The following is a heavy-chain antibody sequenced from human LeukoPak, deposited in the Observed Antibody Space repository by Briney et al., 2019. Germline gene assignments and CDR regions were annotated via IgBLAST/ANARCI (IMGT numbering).Heavy chain of an antibody. CDR2: IYHSGST. V-gene: IGHV4-38-2*02. Sequence: SETLSLTCTVSGYSISSGYYWGWIRQPPGKGLEWIGSIYHSGSTYYNPSLKSRLTISVDTSKNQFSLKLSSVTAADTAVYYCARAQGSYRYSVSYYMDVWGKGTTVTVSS. D-gene: IGHD1-26*01. CDR1: GYSISSGYY. J-gene: IGHJ6*03. CDR3: ARAQGSYRYSVSYYMDV.